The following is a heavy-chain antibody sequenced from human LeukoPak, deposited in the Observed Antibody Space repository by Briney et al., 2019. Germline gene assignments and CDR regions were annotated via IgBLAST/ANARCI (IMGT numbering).Heavy chain of an antibody. J-gene: IGHJ6*02. CDR2: IYYDGTT. CDR3: VRHSGPRAANYYGMDV. V-gene: IGHV4-39*01. CDR1: GGSLSDGDYH. D-gene: IGHD5-24*01. Sequence: SETLSLTCTVSGGSLSDGDYHWAWVRQPPGEGLQWIASIYYDGTTYYNATLKSRLTISVDTSKNQFSLKVTSVTAADTAAFYCVRHSGPRAANYYGMDVWGQGTTVTVSS.